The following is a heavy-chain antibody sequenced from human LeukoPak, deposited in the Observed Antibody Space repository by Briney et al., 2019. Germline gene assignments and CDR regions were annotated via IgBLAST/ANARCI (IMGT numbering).Heavy chain of an antibody. V-gene: IGHV3-23*01. CDR1: GFTFSSYA. D-gene: IGHD3-10*01. Sequence: GGSLRLSCAASGFTFSSYAMSWVRQAPGKGLKWVSAISGSGGSTYYADSVKGRFTISRDNSKNTLYLEVISLTAEDTAVYYCAKDDAWLRFGEWSQGTLVTVSS. J-gene: IGHJ4*02. CDR2: ISGSGGST. CDR3: AKDDAWLRFGE.